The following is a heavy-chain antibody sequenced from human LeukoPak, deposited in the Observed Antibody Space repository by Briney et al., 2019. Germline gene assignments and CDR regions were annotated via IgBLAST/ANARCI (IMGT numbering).Heavy chain of an antibody. V-gene: IGHV3-23*01. CDR1: GFTFSSYA. CDR2: ISGGGGST. D-gene: IGHD5-24*01. CDR3: AKRSRDGYNIDY. Sequence: PGGSLRLSCAASGFTFSSYAMSWVRQAPGKGLEWVSAISGGGGSTYYADSVKGRFTISRDNSKNTLYLQMNSLRAEDTAVYYCAKRSRDGYNIDYWGQGTLVTVSS. J-gene: IGHJ4*02.